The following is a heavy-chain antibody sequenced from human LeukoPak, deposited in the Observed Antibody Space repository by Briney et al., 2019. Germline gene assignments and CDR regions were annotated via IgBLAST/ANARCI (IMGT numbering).Heavy chain of an antibody. Sequence: SETLSLTCTVSGGSISSYYWSWIRQPAGKGLEWIGRIYTSGSTNYNPSLKSRVTMSVDTSKNQFSLKLSSVTAADTAVYYCARGRELGYSSSWYVGNWFDPWGQGTLVTVSS. D-gene: IGHD6-13*01. CDR2: IYTSGST. J-gene: IGHJ5*02. CDR3: ARGRELGYSSSWYVGNWFDP. V-gene: IGHV4-4*07. CDR1: GGSISSYY.